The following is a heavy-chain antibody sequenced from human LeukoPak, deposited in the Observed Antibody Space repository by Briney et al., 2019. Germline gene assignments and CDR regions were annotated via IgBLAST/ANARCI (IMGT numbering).Heavy chain of an antibody. V-gene: IGHV1-69*06. D-gene: IGHD3-22*01. J-gene: IGHJ3*02. CDR2: IIPIFGTA. CDR3: ARRYYYDSSGPSNAFDI. CDR1: GYSFTSYD. Sequence: ASVKVSCKASGYSFTSYDINWVRQAPGQGLEWMGGIIPIFGTANYAQKFQGRVTITADKSTSTAYMELSSLRSEDTAVYYCARRYYYDSSGPSNAFDIWGQGTMVTVSS.